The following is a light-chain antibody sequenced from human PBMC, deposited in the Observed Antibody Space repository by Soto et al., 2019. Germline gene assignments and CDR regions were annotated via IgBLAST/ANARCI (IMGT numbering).Light chain of an antibody. CDR2: DVT. Sequence: QSALTQPASVSGSPGQSITISCTGTSSDVGGYNYVSWYQQDPGKAPKLMIYDVTNRPSGVSNRFSGSKSGNTASLTISELQAEDEADYYCTSYTSSITRYVFGGGTKLTVL. J-gene: IGLJ3*02. V-gene: IGLV2-14*01. CDR1: SSDVGGYNY. CDR3: TSYTSSITRYV.